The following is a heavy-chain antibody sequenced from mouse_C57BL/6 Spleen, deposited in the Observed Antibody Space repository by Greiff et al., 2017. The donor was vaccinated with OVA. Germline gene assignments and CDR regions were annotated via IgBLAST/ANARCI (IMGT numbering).Heavy chain of an antibody. J-gene: IGHJ2*01. CDR3: TRSGNYGFDY. CDR2: IDPETGGT. D-gene: IGHD2-1*01. V-gene: IGHV1-15*01. CDR1: GYTFTDYE. Sequence: SGAELVRPGASVTLSCKASGYTFTDYEMHWVKQTPVHGLEWIGAIDPETGGTAYNQKFKGKAILTADKSSSTAYMELRSLTSEDSAVYYCTRSGNYGFDYWGQGTTLTVSS.